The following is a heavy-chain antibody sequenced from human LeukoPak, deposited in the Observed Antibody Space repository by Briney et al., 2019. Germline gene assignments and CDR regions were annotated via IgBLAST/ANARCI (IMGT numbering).Heavy chain of an antibody. V-gene: IGHV3-64D*06. CDR2: ISAYGGDT. D-gene: IGHD1-7*01. J-gene: IGHJ4*02. CDR1: GFTVSSNF. Sequence: PGGSLRLSCAASGFTVSSNFMSWVRQAPGKGLESVSAISAYGGDTYYADSVKGRFTISRDNSQYTLYLQMSSLRAEDTAVYYCARRGNFLDYWGQGTLVTVSS. CDR3: ARRGNFLDY.